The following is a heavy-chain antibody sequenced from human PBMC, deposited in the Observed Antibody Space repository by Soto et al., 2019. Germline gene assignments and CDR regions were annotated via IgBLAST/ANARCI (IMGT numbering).Heavy chain of an antibody. CDR3: ATVLSAAFDI. CDR2: ISGGTGTT. CDR1: GITFSSYS. V-gene: IGHV3-23*01. Sequence: PGGSLRLSCAVSGITFSSYSMNWVRQAPGKGLEWVSGISGGTGTTYYADSVKGRFTISRDNSENTVYLQMNSLRAEDTALYYCATVLSAAFDIWGQGTMVTVSS. J-gene: IGHJ3*02.